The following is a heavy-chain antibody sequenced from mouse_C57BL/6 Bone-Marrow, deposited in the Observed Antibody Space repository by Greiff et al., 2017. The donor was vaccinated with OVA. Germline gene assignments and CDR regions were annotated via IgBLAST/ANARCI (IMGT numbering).Heavy chain of an antibody. Sequence: QVQLQQPGAELVKPGASVKLSCKASGYTFTSYWMQWVKQRPGQGLEWIGEIDPSDSDTNYNQKFKGKATLTVDTSSSTAYMQLSSLTSEDSAVYYCERGEHYYGRPYYFDYWGQGTALTVSS. CDR3: ERGEHYYGRPYYFDY. J-gene: IGHJ2*01. D-gene: IGHD1-1*01. CDR1: GYTFTSYW. CDR2: IDPSDSDT. V-gene: IGHV1-50*01.